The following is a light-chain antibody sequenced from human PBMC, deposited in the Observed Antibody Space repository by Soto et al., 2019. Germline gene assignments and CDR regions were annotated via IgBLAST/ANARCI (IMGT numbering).Light chain of an antibody. J-gene: IGLJ3*02. CDR3: SSYAGNNNGV. V-gene: IGLV2-8*01. CDR2: EVS. CDR1: SSDVGGYNY. Sequence: QSVLTQPPSASGSPGQSVTISCTGTSSDVGGYNYVSWYQQHPGKAPKVMIYEVSKRPSGVPDRFSGSKSGNTASLTVSGLQAEDEADYYCSSYAGNNNGVFGGGTKVTVL.